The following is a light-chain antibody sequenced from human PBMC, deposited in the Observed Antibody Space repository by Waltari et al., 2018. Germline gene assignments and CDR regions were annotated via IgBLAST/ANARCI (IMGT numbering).Light chain of an antibody. CDR2: RNN. Sequence: QSVLTQPPSASGTPGQRVTISCSGSSSDIEGSYVYWYQQFPGAAPKLLIYRNNQRPSRVPDRLSGSKFGSSASLAISGLRSEDEADYYCATWDDILRTPLFGGGTKLTVL. CDR1: SSDIEGSY. V-gene: IGLV1-47*01. CDR3: ATWDDILRTPL. J-gene: IGLJ3*02.